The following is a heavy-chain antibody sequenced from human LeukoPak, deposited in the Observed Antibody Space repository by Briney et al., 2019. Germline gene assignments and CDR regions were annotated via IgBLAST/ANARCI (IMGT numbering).Heavy chain of an antibody. V-gene: IGHV3-30*03. D-gene: IGHD6-19*01. CDR1: GFIFSNYG. J-gene: IGHJ4*02. Sequence: GGSLRLSCAASGFIFSNYGIHWVRQAPGKGLEWVAVISYDGSNKYADSVKGRFTISRDNSKNTLFLQMNSLRPDDTAVYYCATTLGSGWKFDYWGQGTLVTVSS. CDR3: ATTLGSGWKFDY. CDR2: ISYDGSNK.